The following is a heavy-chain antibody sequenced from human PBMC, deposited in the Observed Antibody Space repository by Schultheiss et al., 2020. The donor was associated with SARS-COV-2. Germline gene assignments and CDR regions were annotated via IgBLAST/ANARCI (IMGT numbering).Heavy chain of an antibody. Sequence: GGSLRLSCAASGFTFDDYGMSWVRQAPGKGLEWVSGINWNGGSTGYADPVKGRFTISRDNVKNSLYLQMNSLRAEDTAVYYCARRLDITYYYYYGMDVWGQGTTVTVSS. CDR2: INWNGGST. J-gene: IGHJ6*02. D-gene: IGHD5-12*01. CDR3: ARRLDITYYYYYGMDV. CDR1: GFTFDDYG. V-gene: IGHV3-20*04.